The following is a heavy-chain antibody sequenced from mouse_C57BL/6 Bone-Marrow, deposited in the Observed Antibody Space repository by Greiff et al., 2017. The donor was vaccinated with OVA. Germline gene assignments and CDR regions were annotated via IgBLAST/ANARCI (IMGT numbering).Heavy chain of an antibody. CDR3: ARGGARRLAY. V-gene: IGHV1-76*01. CDR1: GYTFTDYY. D-gene: IGHD3-3*01. J-gene: IGHJ3*01. CDR2: IYPGSGNT. Sequence: QVHVKQSGAELVRPGASVKLSCKASGYTFTDYYINWVKQRPGQGLEWIARIYPGSGNTYYNEKFKGKATLTAEKSSSTAYMQLSSLTSEDSAVYFCARGGARRLAYWGQGTLVTVSA.